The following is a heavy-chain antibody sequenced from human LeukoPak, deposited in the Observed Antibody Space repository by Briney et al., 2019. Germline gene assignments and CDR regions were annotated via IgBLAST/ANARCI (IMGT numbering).Heavy chain of an antibody. CDR2: INHSGST. D-gene: IGHD6-19*01. CDR3: ARRWRGGIAVAGTKLGFDP. Sequence: SETLSLTCAVYGGSFSGYYWSWIRQPPGKGLEWIGEINHSGSTNYNPSLKSRVTISVDTSKNQFSLKLSSVTAADTAVYYCARRWRGGIAVAGTKLGFDPWGQGTLVTVSS. V-gene: IGHV4-34*01. J-gene: IGHJ5*02. CDR1: GGSFSGYY.